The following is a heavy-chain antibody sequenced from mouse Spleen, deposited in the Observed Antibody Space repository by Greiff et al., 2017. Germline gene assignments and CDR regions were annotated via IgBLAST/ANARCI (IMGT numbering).Heavy chain of an antibody. D-gene: IGHD2-13*01. V-gene: IGHV1-15*01. Sequence: QVQLQQSGAELVRPGASVTLSCKASGYTFTDYEMHWVKQTPVHGLEWIGAIDPETGGTAYNQKFKGKAILTADKSSSTAYMELRSLTSEDSAVYYCTRSGIYYGDSDYFDYWGQGTTLTVSS. J-gene: IGHJ2*01. CDR3: TRSGIYYGDSDYFDY. CDR1: GYTFTDYE. CDR2: IDPETGGT.